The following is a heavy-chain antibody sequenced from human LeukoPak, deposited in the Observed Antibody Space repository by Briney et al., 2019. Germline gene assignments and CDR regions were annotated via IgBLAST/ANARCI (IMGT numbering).Heavy chain of an antibody. CDR3: ARGGGLDV. D-gene: IGHD3-16*01. V-gene: IGHV3-33*03. Sequence: GGSQRLSCAASGFTFSSYGMHWVRQAPGKGLEWVAVIWYDGSNKYYADSVKGRFTISRDNAKNSLYLQMSNLRAEDTAVYFCARGGGLDVWGQGATVTVSS. CDR1: GFTFSSYG. CDR2: IWYDGSNK. J-gene: IGHJ6*02.